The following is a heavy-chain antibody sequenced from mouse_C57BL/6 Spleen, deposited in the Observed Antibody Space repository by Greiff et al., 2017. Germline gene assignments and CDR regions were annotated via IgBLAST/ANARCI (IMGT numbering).Heavy chain of an antibody. CDR2: IHPNSGST. Sequence: QVQLQQPGAELVKPGASVKLSCKASGYTFTSYWMHWVKQRPGQGLEWIGMIHPNSGSTNYNEKFKSKATLTVDKSSSTAYMQLSSLTSEDSAVYYCARLGYGSSYGPYYAMDYWGQGTSVTVSS. D-gene: IGHD1-1*01. V-gene: IGHV1-64*01. CDR3: ARLGYGSSYGPYYAMDY. CDR1: GYTFTSYW. J-gene: IGHJ4*01.